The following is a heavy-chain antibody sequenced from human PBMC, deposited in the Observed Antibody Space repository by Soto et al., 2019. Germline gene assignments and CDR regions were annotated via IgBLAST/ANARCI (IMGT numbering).Heavy chain of an antibody. J-gene: IGHJ4*02. CDR1: GFTFSSYA. Sequence: EVQLLESGGGLVQPGGSLRLSCAASGFTFSSYAMSWVRQAPGKGLEWVSAISGSGGSTYYADSVKGRFTISRDNSKNTLYLQMNSLRAEDTAVYYCAKDLSGSLLWFGELGDYWGQGTLVTVSS. V-gene: IGHV3-23*01. CDR2: ISGSGGST. D-gene: IGHD3-10*01. CDR3: AKDLSGSLLWFGELGDY.